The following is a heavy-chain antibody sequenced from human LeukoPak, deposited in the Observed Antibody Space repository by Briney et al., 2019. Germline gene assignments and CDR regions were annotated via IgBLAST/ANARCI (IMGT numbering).Heavy chain of an antibody. CDR1: GFTFSSYE. Sequence: GGSLGLSCTASGFTFSSYEMNWVRQAPGKGLEWVSYISRGTTTIYYADSVKGRFTISRDNAKNSLYLQMNSLRAEDTAVYYCARRYCSSTSCTLDYWGQGTLVTVSS. CDR2: ISRGTTTI. D-gene: IGHD2-2*01. J-gene: IGHJ4*02. CDR3: ARRYCSSTSCTLDY. V-gene: IGHV3-48*03.